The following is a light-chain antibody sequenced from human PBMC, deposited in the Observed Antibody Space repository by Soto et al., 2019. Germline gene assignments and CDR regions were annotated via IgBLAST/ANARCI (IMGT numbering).Light chain of an antibody. V-gene: IGKV3-15*01. CDR1: QSVRSN. Sequence: IVMTQSPATLSVSPGERATLSCRASQSVRSNLAWYQQKPGQAPRLLIYGASTRATGIPARFSGSGSGTEFTLTISSLQSEDFAVYYCQQYNNWRAFGQGPKVEIK. CDR2: GAS. CDR3: QQYNNWRA. J-gene: IGKJ1*01.